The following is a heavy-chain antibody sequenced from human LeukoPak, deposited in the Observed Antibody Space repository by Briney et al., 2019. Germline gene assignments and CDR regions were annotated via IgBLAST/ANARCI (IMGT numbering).Heavy chain of an antibody. D-gene: IGHD6-6*01. Sequence: SGGSLRLSCAASGFTFSSYSMNWVRQAPGKGLEWVSSISSRSSYIYYADSVKGRFTISRDNAKNSLYLQMNSLRAEDTAVYYCAREYSSSSHYFDYWGQGTLVTVSS. CDR1: GFTFSSYS. J-gene: IGHJ4*02. V-gene: IGHV3-21*01. CDR2: ISSRSSYI. CDR3: AREYSSSSHYFDY.